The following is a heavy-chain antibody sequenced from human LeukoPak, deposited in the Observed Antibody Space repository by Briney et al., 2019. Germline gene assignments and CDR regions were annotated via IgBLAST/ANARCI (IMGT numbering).Heavy chain of an antibody. D-gene: IGHD7-27*01. Sequence: GGSLRLSCAASGFTFSSYGMSWVRQAPGKGLEWVSATNGDGASTYYADSVKGRFTISRDNSKNMLYLQMNSLIVEDTAVYYCAVYNWGFDWWGQGTLVTVSS. J-gene: IGHJ4*02. V-gene: IGHV3-23*01. CDR1: GFTFSSYG. CDR2: TNGDGAST. CDR3: AVYNWGFDW.